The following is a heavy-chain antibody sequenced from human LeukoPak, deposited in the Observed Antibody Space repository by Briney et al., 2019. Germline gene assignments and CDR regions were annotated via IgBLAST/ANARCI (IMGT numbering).Heavy chain of an antibody. J-gene: IGHJ2*01. CDR1: GGTFSNYA. V-gene: IGHV1-18*01. Sequence: GASVKVSCKASGGTFSNYAISWVRQAPGQGLEWMGWISTYNGNTKYAQKFQDRTTMTTDTSTSTAYMELRRLRSGDTAVYYCARGSGYCSGGSCYGGWYFDLWGRGTLVTVSS. CDR2: ISTYNGNT. CDR3: ARGSGYCSGGSCYGGWYFDL. D-gene: IGHD2-15*01.